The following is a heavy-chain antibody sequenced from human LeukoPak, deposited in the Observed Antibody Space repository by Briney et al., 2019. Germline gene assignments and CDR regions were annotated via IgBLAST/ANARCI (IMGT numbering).Heavy chain of an antibody. Sequence: GGSLRLSCAASGFTFSSYGMHWVRQAPGKGLEWVAVIWYNGSNKYYTDSVKGRFTISRDNSKNTLYLQMNSLTAEDTAVYFCARGPLYDYGDYHFDYWGQGTLVTVSS. V-gene: IGHV3-33*01. D-gene: IGHD4-17*01. J-gene: IGHJ4*02. CDR1: GFTFSSYG. CDR3: ARGPLYDYGDYHFDY. CDR2: IWYNGSNK.